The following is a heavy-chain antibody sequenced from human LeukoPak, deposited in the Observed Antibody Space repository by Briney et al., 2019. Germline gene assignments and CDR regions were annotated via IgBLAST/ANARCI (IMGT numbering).Heavy chain of an antibody. CDR2: IIPILGIA. D-gene: IGHD1-26*01. CDR3: ASLGYSGSYLGTFDY. CDR1: GGTFSSYA. V-gene: IGHV1-69*04. J-gene: IGHJ4*02. Sequence: SVTVSCKASGGTFSSYAISWVRQAPGQGLEWMGRIIPILGIANYAQKFQGRVTITADKSTSTAYMELSSLRSEDTAVYYCASLGYSGSYLGTFDYWGQGTLVTVSS.